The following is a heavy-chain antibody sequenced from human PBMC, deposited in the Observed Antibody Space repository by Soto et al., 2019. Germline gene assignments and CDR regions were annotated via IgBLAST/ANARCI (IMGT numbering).Heavy chain of an antibody. J-gene: IGHJ6*02. D-gene: IGHD3-10*01. CDR1: GGSISSSNW. CDR2: IYHSGST. CDR3: AREKPDGMVRGVFGVSPYYYGMDV. Sequence: PSETLSLTCAVSGGSISSSNWWSWVRQPPGKGLEWIGEIYHSGSTNYNPSLKSRVTISVDKSKNQFSLKLSSVTAADTAVYYCAREKPDGMVRGVFGVSPYYYGMDVWGQGTTVTVSS. V-gene: IGHV4-4*02.